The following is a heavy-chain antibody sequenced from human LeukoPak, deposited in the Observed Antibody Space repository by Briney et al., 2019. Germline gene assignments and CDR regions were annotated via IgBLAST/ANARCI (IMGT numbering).Heavy chain of an antibody. D-gene: IGHD3-22*01. Sequence: GGSLRLSWAASGFTFSSYGMPWVRQAPGKGLEWVAVISYDGSNKYYADSVKGRFTISRDNSKNTLYLQMNSLRAEDTAVYYCAKAGEDSSGYYYHFDYWGQGTLVTVSS. CDR3: AKAGEDSSGYYYHFDY. V-gene: IGHV3-30*18. CDR1: GFTFSSYG. CDR2: ISYDGSNK. J-gene: IGHJ4*02.